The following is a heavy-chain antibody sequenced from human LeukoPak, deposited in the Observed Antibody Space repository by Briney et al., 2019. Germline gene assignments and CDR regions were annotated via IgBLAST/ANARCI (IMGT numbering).Heavy chain of an antibody. J-gene: IGHJ3*02. CDR3: ARDSGYTGSDAFDI. D-gene: IGHD5-12*01. Sequence: PGGSLRLSCAASGLTVSSNYMSWVRPAPGKGLEWVSVIYSAGRTYYADSVKGRFTISRDNSKNTLYLQMDSLRTEDTAVYYCARDSGYTGSDAFDIWGQGTMVTVSS. CDR2: IYSAGRT. V-gene: IGHV3-66*02. CDR1: GLTVSSNY.